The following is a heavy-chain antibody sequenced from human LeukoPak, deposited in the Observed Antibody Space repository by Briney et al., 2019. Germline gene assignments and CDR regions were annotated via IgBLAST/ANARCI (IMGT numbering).Heavy chain of an antibody. Sequence: SETLSLTCTVSGGSISSGCYCWSWIRQPAGKGLEWIGRIYTSGSTNYNPSLKSRFTVSVDTSKNHFSLKLSPVTAADTAVYYCARENFYYDSSGYYYYYYYMDVWGKEPTVTISS. J-gene: IGHJ6*03. CDR1: GGSISSGCYC. CDR3: ARENFYYDSSGYYYYYYYMDV. CDR2: IYTSGST. D-gene: IGHD3-22*01. V-gene: IGHV4-61*02.